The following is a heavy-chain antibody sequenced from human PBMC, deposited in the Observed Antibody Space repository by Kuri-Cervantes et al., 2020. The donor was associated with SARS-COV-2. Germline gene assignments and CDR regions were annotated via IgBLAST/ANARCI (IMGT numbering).Heavy chain of an antibody. CDR3: TKGMWELLPWGYYFDS. CDR1: GFTFTSYA. J-gene: IGHJ4*02. Sequence: GESLKISCAASGFTFTSYAMNWVRQAPGKGLEWVSGIINSGGNTDYADSVKGRFTISRDNSKNTLYLQMNSLRAEDTAVYYCTKGMWELLPWGYYFDSWGQETLVTVSS. D-gene: IGHD1-26*01. CDR2: IINSGGNT. V-gene: IGHV3-23*01.